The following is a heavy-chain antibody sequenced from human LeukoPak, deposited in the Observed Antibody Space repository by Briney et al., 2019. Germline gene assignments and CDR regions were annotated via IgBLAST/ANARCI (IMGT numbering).Heavy chain of an antibody. V-gene: IGHV4-38-2*02. D-gene: IGHD6-13*01. CDR2: IYHSGST. CDR1: GYSISSGYY. CDR3: ARGDSSSWYFSYYYYYMDV. Sequence: SETLSLTCTVSGYSISSGYYWGWIRQPPGKGLEWIGSIYHSGSTYYNPSLKSRVTISVDTSKNQFSLKLSSVTAADTAVYYCARGDSSSWYFSYYYYYMDVWGKGTTVTVSS. J-gene: IGHJ6*03.